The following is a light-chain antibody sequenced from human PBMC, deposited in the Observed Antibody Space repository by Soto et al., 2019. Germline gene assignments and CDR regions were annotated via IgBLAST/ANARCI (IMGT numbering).Light chain of an antibody. V-gene: IGLV4-69*01. J-gene: IGLJ3*02. Sequence: QAVVTQSPSASASLGASVKLTCSLSSGHSTYAIAWHQQQPEKGPRYLMKLYSDGSHSKGDGIPDRFSGSSSGAERYLSISSLQSEDEADYYCQTWGTAIRVFGGGTKLTV. CDR2: LYSDGSH. CDR1: SGHSTYA. CDR3: QTWGTAIRV.